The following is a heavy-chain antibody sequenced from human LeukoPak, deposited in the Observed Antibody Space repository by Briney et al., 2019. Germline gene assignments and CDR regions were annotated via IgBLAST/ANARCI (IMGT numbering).Heavy chain of an antibody. V-gene: IGHV3-9*01. CDR1: GFTFDDYA. D-gene: IGHD1-26*01. J-gene: IGHJ3*02. CDR2: ISWNSGSI. Sequence: GGSLRLSCAASGFTFDDYAMHWVRQAPGKGLEWVSGISWNSGSIGYADSVKGRFTISRDNAKNSLYLQMNSLRAEDTALYYCAKDSFGCIVGASDAFDIWGQGTMVTVSS. CDR3: AKDSFGCIVGASDAFDI.